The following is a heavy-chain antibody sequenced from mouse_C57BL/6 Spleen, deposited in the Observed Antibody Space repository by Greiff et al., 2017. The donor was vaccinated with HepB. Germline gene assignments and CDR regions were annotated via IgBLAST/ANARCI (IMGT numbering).Heavy chain of an antibody. CDR3: ARGGGSSYLDY. Sequence: VNVVESGAELARPGASVKLSCKASGYTFTSYGISWVKQRTGQGLEWIGEIYPRSGNTYYNEKFKGKATLTADKSSSTAYMELRSLTSEDSAVYFCARGGGSSYLDYWGQGTTLTVSS. D-gene: IGHD1-1*01. CDR2: IYPRSGNT. V-gene: IGHV1-81*01. J-gene: IGHJ2*01. CDR1: GYTFTSYG.